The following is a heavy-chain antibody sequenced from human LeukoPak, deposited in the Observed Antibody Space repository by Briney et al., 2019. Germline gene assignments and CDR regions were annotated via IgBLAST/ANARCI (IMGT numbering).Heavy chain of an antibody. Sequence: GGSLRLSCAASGFTVSSNYMSWVRQAPGKGLEWVSVIYSGGSTYYADSVKGRFTISRDNSKNTLYLQMNSLRAEDTAVYYCARDRLHYYDSSGYSYYFGYWGQGTLVTVSS. CDR2: IYSGGST. CDR1: GFTVSSNY. V-gene: IGHV3-66*01. CDR3: ARDRLHYYDSSGYSYYFGY. J-gene: IGHJ4*02. D-gene: IGHD3-22*01.